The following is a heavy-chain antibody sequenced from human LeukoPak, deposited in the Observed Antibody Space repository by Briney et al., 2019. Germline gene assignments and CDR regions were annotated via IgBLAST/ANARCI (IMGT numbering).Heavy chain of an antibody. J-gene: IGHJ4*02. Sequence: GGSLRLSCAASGFTFSNYAMSWVRQAPGKGLEWVSVIYSDSSTYYSDSVKGRFTISRDNSKNTLYLQMNSLRAEDTAVYYCARNDYGQYYFDYWGQGTLVTVSS. CDR1: GFTFSNYA. V-gene: IGHV3-53*01. CDR3: ARNDYGQYYFDY. CDR2: IYSDSST. D-gene: IGHD4-17*01.